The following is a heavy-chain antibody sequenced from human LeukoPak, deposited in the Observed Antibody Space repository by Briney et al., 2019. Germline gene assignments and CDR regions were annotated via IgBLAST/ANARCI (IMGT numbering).Heavy chain of an antibody. J-gene: IGHJ5*02. Sequence: LQTLSLTCAISGDSVSSNSVTWNWIRQSPSRGLEWLGRTYYRSTWYNDYAVSVRGRITVNPDTSKNQFSLHLNSVTPEVTAVYYCARRLTQYDCFDPWGQGILVTVSS. V-gene: IGHV6-1*01. D-gene: IGHD2-2*01. CDR1: GDSVSSNSVT. CDR3: ARRLTQYDCFDP. CDR2: TYYRSTWYN.